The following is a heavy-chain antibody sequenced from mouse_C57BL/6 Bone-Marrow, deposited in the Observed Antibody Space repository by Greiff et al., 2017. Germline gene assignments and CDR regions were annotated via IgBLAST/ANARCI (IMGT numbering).Heavy chain of an antibody. D-gene: IGHD2-5*01. CDR2: FVPNRGGT. J-gene: IGHJ4*01. V-gene: IGHV1-72*01. CDR3: ARRGFRSNYDAMDY. Sequence: QVQLQQPGAELVKPGASVKLSCKASGSTFPSYWLHWVKQRPGRGLGWVGRFVPNRGGTKYNEKFKRKATLIVDKPSSTAYMQLSSLPSEDSAVYYCARRGFRSNYDAMDYWDQGTSVTVSA. CDR1: GSTFPSYW.